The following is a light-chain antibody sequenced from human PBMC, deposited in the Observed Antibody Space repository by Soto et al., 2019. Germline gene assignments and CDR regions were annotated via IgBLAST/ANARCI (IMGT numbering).Light chain of an antibody. V-gene: IGKV1-5*03. CDR3: QQYDDYWT. CDR1: QSISTW. J-gene: IGKJ1*01. CDR2: KAS. Sequence: DIQITQSPSTLAASVGDRVTITCRASQSISTWLAWYQQKPGKAPNLLIYKASYLASGVPSRFSGGGSGTEFTLTISSLQPDDFATYYCQQYDDYWTFGQGTKVDI.